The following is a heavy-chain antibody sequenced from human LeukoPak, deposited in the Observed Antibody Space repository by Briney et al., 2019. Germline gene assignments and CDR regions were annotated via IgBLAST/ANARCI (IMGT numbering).Heavy chain of an antibody. CDR3: ARDMGYGDYVRLGDY. J-gene: IGHJ4*02. V-gene: IGHV4-38-2*02. Sequence: SETPSLTRAVSGYSMSSGYYRGWIRPPPGKGLEWIGSIYHSGSTYYNPSLKSRVTISVDRSKNQFSPKVNSVTAADTAVYYCARDMGYGDYVRLGDYWGQGTLVTVSS. CDR2: IYHSGST. D-gene: IGHD4-17*01. CDR1: GYSMSSGYY.